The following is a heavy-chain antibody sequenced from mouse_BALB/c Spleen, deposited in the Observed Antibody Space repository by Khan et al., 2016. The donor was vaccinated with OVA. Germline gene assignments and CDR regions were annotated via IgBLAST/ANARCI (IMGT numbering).Heavy chain of an antibody. CDR1: GFNIKDNY. CDR2: IDPANGNT. Sequence: VQLQQPGAELVKPGASVKLSCTASGFNIKDNYMHWVKQRPEQGLEWIGRIDPANGNTEYDPKFQGKATITADTSSNTAYLKLSSLTSEDTAVYYCARWPRGYWGQGTTLTVSS. V-gene: IGHV14-3*02. J-gene: IGHJ2*01. CDR3: ARWPRGY.